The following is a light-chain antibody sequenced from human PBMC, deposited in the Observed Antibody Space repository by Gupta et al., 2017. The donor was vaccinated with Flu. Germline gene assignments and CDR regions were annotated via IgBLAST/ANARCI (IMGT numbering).Light chain of an antibody. CDR3: QQDGSSRYS. J-gene: IGKJ2*03. V-gene: IGKV3-20*01. CDR2: GAS. CDR1: QTVSSSY. Sequence: ESVLTQSPDTLSLSSGDRATLLRRASQTVSSSYLAWYQQKPGQAPRLLMYGASNRAIGVPDRFSGSGSGTDFTLTISRLEPEDFAVYYCQQDGSSRYSFGQGTKVEI.